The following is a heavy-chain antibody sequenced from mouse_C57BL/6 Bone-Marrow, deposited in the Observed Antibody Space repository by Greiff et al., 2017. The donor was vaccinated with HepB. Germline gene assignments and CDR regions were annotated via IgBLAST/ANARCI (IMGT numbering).Heavy chain of an antibody. CDR1: GFTFSDYG. D-gene: IGHD2-4*01. V-gene: IGHV5-17*01. CDR2: ISSGSSTI. CDR3: ARRLPFAY. J-gene: IGHJ3*01. Sequence: EVQLVESGGGLVKPGGSLKLSCAASGFTFSDYGMHWVRQAPEKGLEWVAYISSGSSTIYYADTVKGRFTISRDNAKNTLFLQMTSLRSEDTAMYYCARRLPFAYWGQGTLVTVSA.